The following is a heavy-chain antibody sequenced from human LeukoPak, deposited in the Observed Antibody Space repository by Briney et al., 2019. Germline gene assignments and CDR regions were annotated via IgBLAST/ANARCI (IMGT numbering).Heavy chain of an antibody. V-gene: IGHV5-51*01. CDR2: VNPDDSNT. CDR3: ARLRWPRGGRSSFDY. Sequence: GESLKISCKTSGYSFTSYWIGWVRQMPGKGLEWMGIVNPDDSNTIYSPSFQGQVTISVDKSITTAYLQWNSLKASGTAVYYCARLRWPRGGRSSFDYWGRGALVTVSS. J-gene: IGHJ4*02. CDR1: GYSFTSYW. D-gene: IGHD3-10*01.